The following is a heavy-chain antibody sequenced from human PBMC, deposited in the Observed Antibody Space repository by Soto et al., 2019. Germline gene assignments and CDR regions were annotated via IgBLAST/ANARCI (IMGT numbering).Heavy chain of an antibody. J-gene: IGHJ4*02. D-gene: IGHD2-8*01. V-gene: IGHV3-11*06. CDR3: ARDLRFSSTNYFDF. CDR2: IDGSSDYT. CDR1: GFLFTDYY. Sequence: GGSLRLSXTASGFLFTDYYMSWIRQPPGKGLEWLAYIDGSSDYTNSADSVKGRFTISRDNAKNSVFLQMNNLRADDTAVYYCARDLRFSSTNYFDFWGRGTLVTVSS.